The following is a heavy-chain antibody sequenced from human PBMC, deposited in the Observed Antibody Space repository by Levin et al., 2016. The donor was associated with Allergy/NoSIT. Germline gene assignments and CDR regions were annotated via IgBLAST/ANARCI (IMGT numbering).Heavy chain of an antibody. J-gene: IGHJ5*02. V-gene: IGHV3-23*01. CDR1: GFTFSDYL. D-gene: IGHD3-3*01. CDR2: IRGDGESI. CDR3: ARGLLEWFPSNYFGP. Sequence: GESLKISCEASGFTFSDYLMTWVRQAPGKGLEWVSAIRGDGESIYYAASVKGRVTISRDNAKNTVYLQINRLRVEDTAVYYCARGLLEWFPSNYFGPWGQGTLVTVSS.